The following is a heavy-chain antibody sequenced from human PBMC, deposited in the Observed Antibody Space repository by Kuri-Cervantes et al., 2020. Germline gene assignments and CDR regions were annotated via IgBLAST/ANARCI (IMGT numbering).Heavy chain of an antibody. Sequence: GESLKISCAASGFTFSSYDMHWVRQATGKGLEWVSAIGTAGDTYYPGSVKGRFTISRDNAKNSLYLQMNSLRAEDTAVYYCAKSIGGRPGWGQGTLVTVSS. V-gene: IGHV3-13*01. CDR2: IGTAGDT. J-gene: IGHJ4*02. D-gene: IGHD6-6*01. CDR3: AKSIGGRPG. CDR1: GFTFSSYD.